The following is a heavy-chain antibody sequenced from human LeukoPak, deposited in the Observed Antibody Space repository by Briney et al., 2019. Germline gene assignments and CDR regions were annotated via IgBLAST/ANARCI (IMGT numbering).Heavy chain of an antibody. V-gene: IGHV4-61*02. Sequence: SETLSLTCTVSGGSISSGSYYWSWIRQPAGKGLEWIGRIYTSGSTNYNPSLKSRVTISVDTSKNQFSLKLSSVTAADTAVYYCARDLGYSDGRMDVWGKGTTVTVSS. CDR1: GGSISSGSYY. J-gene: IGHJ6*04. CDR3: ARDLGYSDGRMDV. D-gene: IGHD2-15*01. CDR2: IYTSGST.